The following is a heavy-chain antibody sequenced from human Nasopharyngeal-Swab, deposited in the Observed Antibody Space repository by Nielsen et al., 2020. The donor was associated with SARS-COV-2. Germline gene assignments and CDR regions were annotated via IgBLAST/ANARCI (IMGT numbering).Heavy chain of an antibody. V-gene: IGHV3-74*01. J-gene: IGHJ1*01. CDR1: GFTFSSYW. CDR2: INSDGSST. D-gene: IGHD6-19*01. Sequence: GGSLRLSCAASGFTFSSYWMHWVRQAPGKGLVRVSRINSDGSSTSYADSVKGRFTISRDNAKNTLYLQMNSLRAEDTAVYYCARGGSSGWYEGPEYFQHWGQGTLVTVSS. CDR3: ARGGSSGWYEGPEYFQH.